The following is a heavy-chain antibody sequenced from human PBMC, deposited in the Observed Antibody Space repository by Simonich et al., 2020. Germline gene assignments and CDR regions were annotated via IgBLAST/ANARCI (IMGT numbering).Heavy chain of an antibody. CDR2: IIRTMRYI. CDR3: ARDTSYYGSGSYYFDY. D-gene: IGHD3-10*01. Sequence: GGGLVKPGGSLRLSCAASGFTFSSYSMNWVRQAPGKGLKWVSSIIRTMRYIYYADSVKGRFTISRDNAKNSLYLQMNSLRAEDTAVYYCARDTSYYGSGSYYFDYWGQGTLVTVSS. V-gene: IGHV3-21*01. J-gene: IGHJ4*02. CDR1: GFTFSSYS.